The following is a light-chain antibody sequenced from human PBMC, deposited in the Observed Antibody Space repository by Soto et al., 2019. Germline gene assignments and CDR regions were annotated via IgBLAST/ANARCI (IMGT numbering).Light chain of an antibody. CDR1: SSDVGGYNY. Sequence: LTQPPSASGSPGQSVTISCTGTSSDVGGYNYVSWYQQRPGKAPKLMIYEVSKRPSGVPDRFSGSKSGNTASLTVSGLQAEDEADYYCSSYAGSNNPYVFGTGTKV. CDR3: SSYAGSNNPYV. J-gene: IGLJ1*01. V-gene: IGLV2-8*01. CDR2: EVS.